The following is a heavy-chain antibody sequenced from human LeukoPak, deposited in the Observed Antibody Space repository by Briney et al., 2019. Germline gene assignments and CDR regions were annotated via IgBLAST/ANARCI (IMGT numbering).Heavy chain of an antibody. CDR3: ARYSSSWIYYFDY. Sequence: SETLSLTCTVSGGSISSSSTYYWGWIRQPPGKGLEWIGSIYFSGSTHYNASLKSRVSISVDTSKNQFSLKLSSVTATDTAVYYCARYSSSWIYYFDYWGQGTLVTVSS. D-gene: IGHD6-13*01. CDR2: IYFSGST. V-gene: IGHV4-39*01. J-gene: IGHJ4*02. CDR1: GGSISSSSTYY.